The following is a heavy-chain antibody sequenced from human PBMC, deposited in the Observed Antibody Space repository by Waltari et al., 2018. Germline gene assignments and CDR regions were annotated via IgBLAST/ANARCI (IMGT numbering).Heavy chain of an antibody. Sequence: EVQLMQSGGGLVQPGGSLTLSCTASGFAFSDSAMNWVRQAPGRWLEWLSYISHTSKTIYYADSVKGRLTVSRDNAKNSLYLQMNSLSAEDTAVYFCAKSSGFYLRSDTFDMWGQGTRVTVSS. V-gene: IGHV3-48*01. CDR1: GFAFSDSA. D-gene: IGHD3-3*01. J-gene: IGHJ3*02. CDR2: ISHTSKTI. CDR3: AKSSGFYLRSDTFDM.